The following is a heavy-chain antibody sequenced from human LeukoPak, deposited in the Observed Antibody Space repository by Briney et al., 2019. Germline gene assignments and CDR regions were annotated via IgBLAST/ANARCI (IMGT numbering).Heavy chain of an antibody. Sequence: ASVKVSCKASGYTXTAYGINRVRQAPGQGLEWMAWISTHDNNTNYAQSLQGRVTMTTDTSTSTAFMDLRSLRSNDTAVYYCARKHSGSFRDFDYWGQGTLVTVSS. CDR1: GYTXTAYG. J-gene: IGHJ4*02. CDR3: ARKHSGSFRDFDY. D-gene: IGHD1-26*01. CDR2: ISTHDNNT. V-gene: IGHV1-18*01.